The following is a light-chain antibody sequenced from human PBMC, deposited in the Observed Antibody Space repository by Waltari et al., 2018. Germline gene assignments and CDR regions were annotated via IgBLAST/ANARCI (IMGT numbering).Light chain of an antibody. Sequence: QSALTQPASVSGSPGQSITISCTGTSSDVGNYNLVSWYQQHPGKAPKLMIYEVSRRPSGVSNRFSGSKSGTTASLTVSGLQAEDEADYYCSSYAGSNDVAFGGGTKLSVL. CDR1: SSDVGNYNL. CDR3: SSYAGSNDVA. J-gene: IGLJ2*01. CDR2: EVS. V-gene: IGLV2-14*02.